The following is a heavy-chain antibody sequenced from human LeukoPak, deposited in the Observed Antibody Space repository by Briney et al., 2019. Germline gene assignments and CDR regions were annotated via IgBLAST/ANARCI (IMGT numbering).Heavy chain of an antibody. CDR1: GFTFSGYS. CDR2: ISSSSSYI. Sequence: GGSLRLSCAASGFTFSGYSMNWVRQAPGKGLEWVSSISSSSSYIYYADSVKGRFTISRDNAKNSLYLQMNSLRAEDTAVYYCARSDGSSWYSLHEYWGQGTLVTVSS. CDR3: ARSDGSSWYSLHEY. D-gene: IGHD6-13*01. V-gene: IGHV3-21*01. J-gene: IGHJ4*02.